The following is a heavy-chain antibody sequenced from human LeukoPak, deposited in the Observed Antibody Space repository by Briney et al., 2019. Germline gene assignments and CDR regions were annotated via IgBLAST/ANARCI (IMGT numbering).Heavy chain of an antibody. D-gene: IGHD5-12*01. J-gene: IGHJ6*03. CDR1: GGTFSSYA. CDR3: ARGPLVATTVGYYYYYMDV. Sequence: ASVKVSCKASGGTFSSYAISWVRQAPGQGLEWMGGIIPIFGTANYAQKVQGRVTLTTDTSTSTEYMELSSMRSEDTAVYYCARGPLVATTVGYYYYYMDVWGKGTTVTISS. V-gene: IGHV1-69*05. CDR2: IIPIFGTA.